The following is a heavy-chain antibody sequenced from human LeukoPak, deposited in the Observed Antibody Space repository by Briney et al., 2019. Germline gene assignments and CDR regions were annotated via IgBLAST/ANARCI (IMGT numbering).Heavy chain of an antibody. CDR1: GFTVNSNY. J-gene: IGHJ4*02. CDR3: AKWGGDTAMVVIDY. CDR2: ISGSGGST. Sequence: GGSLRLSCAASGFTVNSNYMSWVRQAPGKGLEWVSAISGSGGSTYYADSVKGRFTISRDNSKNTLYLQMNSLRAEDTAVYYCAKWGGDTAMVVIDYWGQGTLVTVSS. V-gene: IGHV3-23*01. D-gene: IGHD5-18*01.